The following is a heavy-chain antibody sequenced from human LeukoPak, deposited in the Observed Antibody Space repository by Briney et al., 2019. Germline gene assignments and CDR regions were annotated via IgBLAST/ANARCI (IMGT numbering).Heavy chain of an antibody. CDR1: GGSLSGYY. CDR2: IYYNGIS. J-gene: IGHJ2*01. V-gene: IGHV4-59*12. D-gene: IGHD4-17*01. Sequence: SETLSLTCTVSGGSLSGYYWSWIRQPPGKGLEWIAYIYYNGISNYNPSLKSRVIISVDSSKNQFSLKLSSVTAADTAVYYCARATVTTALWYFDLWGRGTLVTVSS. CDR3: ARATVTTALWYFDL.